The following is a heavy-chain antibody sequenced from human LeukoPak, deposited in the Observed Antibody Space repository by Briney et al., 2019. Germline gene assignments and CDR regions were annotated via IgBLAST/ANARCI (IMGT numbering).Heavy chain of an antibody. Sequence: GGSLRLSCAVSGFTFEDYAMHWVRQGPGKGLQWVSGIGWNNTHMVYADSVRGRFTISRDNAKKSLYLQMNSLRAEDTALYFCAKDRDATGFSMRGGSDYWGQGTLVTVSS. CDR2: IGWNNTHM. D-gene: IGHD2-8*02. CDR3: AKDRDATGFSMRGGSDY. V-gene: IGHV3-9*01. CDR1: GFTFEDYA. J-gene: IGHJ4*02.